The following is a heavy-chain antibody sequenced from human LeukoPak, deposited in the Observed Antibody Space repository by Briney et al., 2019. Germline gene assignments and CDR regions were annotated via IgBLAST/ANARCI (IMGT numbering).Heavy chain of an antibody. J-gene: IGHJ6*02. CDR1: GYTFTSYA. Sequence: PRASVKVSCKASGYTFTSYAIHWVRQAPGQRLEWMGWISAGNGNTKYSQNFQGRVTFISNTSATTAFMELSSLRSEDAAVYYCASQSEFLGYYGSGKGGMDVWGQGTTVTVSS. CDR3: ASQSEFLGYYGSGKGGMDV. D-gene: IGHD3-10*01. V-gene: IGHV1-3*01. CDR2: ISAGNGNT.